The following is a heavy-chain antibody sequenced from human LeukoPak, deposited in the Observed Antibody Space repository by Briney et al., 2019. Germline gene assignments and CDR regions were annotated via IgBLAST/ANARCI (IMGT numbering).Heavy chain of an antibody. CDR1: GFSFSSYA. CDR3: AKNWDPGMAFYES. J-gene: IGHJ4*02. V-gene: IGHV3-23*01. D-gene: IGHD5-18*01. CDR2: ISGGGDYI. Sequence: GGSLRLSCVASGFSFSSYAMTWVRQAPGKGLEWVSAISGGGDYIYYGDSVKGRFTTSRDNSKRTLYLQMSNLRAEDTAVYYCAKNWDPGMAFYESRGQGTQVTVPS.